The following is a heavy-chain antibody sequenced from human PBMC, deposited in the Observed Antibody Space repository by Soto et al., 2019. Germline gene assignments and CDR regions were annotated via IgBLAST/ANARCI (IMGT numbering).Heavy chain of an antibody. V-gene: IGHV3-23*01. J-gene: IGHJ4*02. CDR2: ISGSGAST. D-gene: IGHD6-13*01. CDR1: GFTFSSCA. CDR3: AKGTVGSTLQPYYFDY. Sequence: GGSLRLSCAGSGFTFSSCAVSWVRRAPGKGLEWVSVISGSGASTFYADSVKGRFTISRDNFKNTLYLQMNSLTAEDTAVYYCAKGTVGSTLQPYYFDYWGQGTLVTVSS.